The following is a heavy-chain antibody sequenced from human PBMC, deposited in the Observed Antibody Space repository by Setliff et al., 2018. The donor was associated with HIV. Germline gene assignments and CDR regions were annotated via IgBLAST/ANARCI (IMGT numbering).Heavy chain of an antibody. D-gene: IGHD3-10*01. J-gene: IGHJ6*03. CDR2: MNPNSGGA. CDR3: ARKRRDYYGSGSYFGFYFYYHMDA. V-gene: IGHV1-2*02. CDR1: GYTFSAYY. Sequence: ASVKVSCKASGYTFSAYYIHWVRQAPGQGLEWMGWMNPNSGGANSARMFQGKINMTRDSSINTAYLELSNLTYDDSAIYYCARKRRDYYGSGSYFGFYFYYHMDAWGQGTTVTVSS.